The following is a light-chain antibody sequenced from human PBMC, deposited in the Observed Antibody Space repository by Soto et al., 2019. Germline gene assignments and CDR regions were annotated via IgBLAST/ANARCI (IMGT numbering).Light chain of an antibody. J-gene: IGKJ1*01. Sequence: GNRVTITCRAIQGIRNDLAWYQQKPGKAPNLLIYTASTLQSGVPSRFSGSGSGTEFTLTISSLQPDDFATYYCQQYNSYSPERTFGQGTKVDIK. CDR1: QGIRND. CDR3: QQYNSYSPERT. CDR2: TAS. V-gene: IGKV1-17*01.